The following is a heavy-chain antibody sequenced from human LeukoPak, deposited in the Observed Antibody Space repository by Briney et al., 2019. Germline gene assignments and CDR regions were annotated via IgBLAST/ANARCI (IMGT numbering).Heavy chain of an antibody. V-gene: IGHV3-13*05. CDR3: ARVTEAPYYFDY. CDR2: IATAGDP. CDR1: GFTFSKND. J-gene: IGHJ4*02. Sequence: GGSLRLSCAASGFTFSKNDMHWVRQATGKGLEWVSLIATAGDPYYSGSVKGRFTISRDNAKNSLYLQMNSLRAEDTAVYYCARVTEAPYYFDYWGQGTLVTVSS.